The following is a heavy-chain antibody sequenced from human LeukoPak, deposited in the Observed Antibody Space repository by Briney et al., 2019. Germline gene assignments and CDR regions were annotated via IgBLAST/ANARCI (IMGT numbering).Heavy chain of an antibody. Sequence: PGGSLRLSCEASGFTISNDWMSWVRQAPGKGLEWVGRIKSKTDGGTTDYAAPVKGRFTISRDDSKNTLSLQMSGLKTEDTAVYYCTTDRFWWDQGTLVTVSS. J-gene: IGHJ4*02. D-gene: IGHD3-3*01. V-gene: IGHV3-15*01. CDR2: IKSKTDGGTT. CDR1: GFTISNDW. CDR3: TTDRFW.